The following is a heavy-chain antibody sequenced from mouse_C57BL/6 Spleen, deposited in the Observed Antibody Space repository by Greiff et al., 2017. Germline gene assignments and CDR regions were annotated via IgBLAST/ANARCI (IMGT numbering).Heavy chain of an antibody. Sequence: EVQLQESGEGLVKPGGSLKLSCAASGFTFSSYAMSWVRQTPEKRLAWVAYISSGGDYIYYADTVKGRFTISRDNARNTLYLQMSSLKSEDTAMYYCTRDEGAYYFDYWGQGTTLTVSS. V-gene: IGHV5-9-1*02. CDR2: ISSGGDYI. CDR3: TRDEGAYYFDY. J-gene: IGHJ2*01. CDR1: GFTFSSYA.